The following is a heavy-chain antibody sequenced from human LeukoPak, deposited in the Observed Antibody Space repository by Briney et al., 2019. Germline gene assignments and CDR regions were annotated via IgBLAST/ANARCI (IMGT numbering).Heavy chain of an antibody. CDR3: VRAGSGVDCSSTSCYHY. CDR1: GFTFSSYS. CDR2: ITSSSSTI. V-gene: IGHV3-48*01. D-gene: IGHD2-2*01. J-gene: IGHJ4*02. Sequence: TGGSLRLSCAASGFTFSSYSMNWVRQAPGKGLEWVPYITSSSSTIYYADSVKGRSTISRDNAKNSLYLQMNSLRAGDTAVYYCVRAGSGVDCSSTSCYHYWGQGTLVTVSS.